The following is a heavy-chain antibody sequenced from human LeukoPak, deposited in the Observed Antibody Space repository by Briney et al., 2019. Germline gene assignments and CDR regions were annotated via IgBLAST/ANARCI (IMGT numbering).Heavy chain of an antibody. D-gene: IGHD4-17*01. CDR1: GFTFSSYG. Sequence: PGGSLRLSCAASGFTFSSYGMHWVRQAPGKGLEWVAFIRYDGSNKYYADSVKGRFTISRDNSKNTLYLQMNSLRAEDTAVYYCANNYGDYVTPFDYWGQGTLVTVSS. J-gene: IGHJ4*02. CDR3: ANNYGDYVTPFDY. CDR2: IRYDGSNK. V-gene: IGHV3-30*02.